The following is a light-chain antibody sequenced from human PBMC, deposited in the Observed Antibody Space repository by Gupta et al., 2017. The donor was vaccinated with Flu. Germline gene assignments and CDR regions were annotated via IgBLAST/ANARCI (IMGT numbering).Light chain of an antibody. J-gene: IGLJ3*02. Sequence: QSALTQPASASASPGPSITISCPGTSSDVGGYNYVSWYQQYPGQAPKLMIYEVNTRAAGVSNRFSGSKSGNTASLTISGLRAEDEDDYYCSSYTSSSTWVFGGGTKLTVL. CDR3: SSYTSSSTWV. V-gene: IGLV2-14*01. CDR1: SSDVGGYNY. CDR2: EVN.